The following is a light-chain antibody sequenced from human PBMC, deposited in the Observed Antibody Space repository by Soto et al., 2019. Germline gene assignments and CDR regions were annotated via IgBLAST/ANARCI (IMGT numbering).Light chain of an antibody. CDR3: QQTYSTPRT. J-gene: IGKJ3*01. CDR1: QSISSY. Sequence: IQLTQSPSSLSASVGDRVTIPCRASQSISSYLNWYQQKPGKAPKILIYAASSLQSGVPSRFSGSGSGTDFTLTISSLQPEDFATYFCQQTYSTPRTFGPGTKVDIK. CDR2: AAS. V-gene: IGKV1-39*01.